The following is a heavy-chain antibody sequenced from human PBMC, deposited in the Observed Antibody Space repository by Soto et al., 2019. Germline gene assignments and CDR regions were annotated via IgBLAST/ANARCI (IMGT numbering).Heavy chain of an antibody. CDR1: GFTFNNYA. Sequence: GGSLRLSCAASGFTFNNYAMSWVRQAPGKGLEWVSGLSGSGGTAYSADSVRGRFTISRDNSKDTLYLQMNSLRAEDTAVYFCAKAREITVSGRGFDSWGQGTLVTVSS. CDR2: LSGSGGTA. D-gene: IGHD6-19*01. V-gene: IGHV3-23*01. CDR3: AKAREITVSGRGFDS. J-gene: IGHJ4*02.